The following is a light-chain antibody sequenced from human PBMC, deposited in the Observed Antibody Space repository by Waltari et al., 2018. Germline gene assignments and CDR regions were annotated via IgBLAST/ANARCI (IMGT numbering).Light chain of an antibody. Sequence: DIEMTQSPDSLGVSLGERATITCKSSQSLFYSPKNKNYLAWYQQKRGQPPRLLISWASTRESGVPERFSGSGSGTYFTLTISSLQAEDVAVYYCHQYYTTPRTFGQGTKRELK. CDR2: WAS. CDR3: HQYYTTPRT. J-gene: IGKJ2*01. V-gene: IGKV4-1*01. CDR1: QSLFYSPKNKNY.